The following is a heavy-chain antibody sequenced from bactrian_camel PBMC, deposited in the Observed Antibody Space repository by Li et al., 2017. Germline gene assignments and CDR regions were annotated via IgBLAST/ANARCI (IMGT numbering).Heavy chain of an antibody. V-gene: IGHV3S1*01. CDR1: EYRNQRNC. CDR2: ILSSGRST. Sequence: HVQLVESGGGSVQPGGSLTLSCVASEYRNQRNCMAWFRQPPGKEREGVARILSSGRSTYYADSVKGRFTISLDAAKNTMSLQMSGLKPEDTAIYYCAAGRIEPFGGGRSWFGTCDVSDWGHGTQVTVS. CDR3: AAGRIEPFGGGRSWFGTCDVSD. J-gene: IGHJ4*01. D-gene: IGHD1*01.